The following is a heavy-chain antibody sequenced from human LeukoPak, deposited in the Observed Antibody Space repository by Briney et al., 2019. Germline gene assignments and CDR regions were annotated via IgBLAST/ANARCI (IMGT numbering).Heavy chain of an antibody. Sequence: SQTLSLTCAISGDSVSSNSVAWNWIRQSPSRGLEWLGRTYYRSKWFYDYAVSVKSRIIINPDTPKNQFSLQLNSVTPEDTAIYFCAREARGIAFDYWGQGALVTVSS. CDR1: GDSVSSNSVA. CDR3: AREARGIAFDY. CDR2: TYYRSKWFY. V-gene: IGHV6-1*01. J-gene: IGHJ4*02.